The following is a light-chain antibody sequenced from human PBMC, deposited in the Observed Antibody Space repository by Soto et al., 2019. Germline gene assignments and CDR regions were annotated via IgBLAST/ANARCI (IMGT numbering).Light chain of an antibody. Sequence: QSVLTQPPSASGTPGQRVTVSCAGASSNIGSNTVNWYQQFAGTTPKLLIYSNNERPSGVPDRFSASKSGTSASLAISGLQSEDEAEYYCAAWDDSLNGPVFGGGTKVTVL. J-gene: IGLJ3*02. CDR2: SNN. CDR1: SSNIGSNT. CDR3: AAWDDSLNGPV. V-gene: IGLV1-44*01.